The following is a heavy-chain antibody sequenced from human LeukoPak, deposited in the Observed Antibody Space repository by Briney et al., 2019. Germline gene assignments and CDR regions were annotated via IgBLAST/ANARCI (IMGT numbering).Heavy chain of an antibody. V-gene: IGHV1-69*13. CDR2: IIPIFGTA. Sequence: SVKVSCKASGYTFTGCYMHWVRQAPGQGLEWMGGIIPIFGTANYAQKFQGRVTITADESTSTAYMELSSLRSEDTVVYYCATTPHQTDYYYDSSGYYLYFDYWGQGTLVTVSS. CDR3: ATTPHQTDYYYDSSGYYLYFDY. D-gene: IGHD3-22*01. CDR1: GYTFTGCY. J-gene: IGHJ4*02.